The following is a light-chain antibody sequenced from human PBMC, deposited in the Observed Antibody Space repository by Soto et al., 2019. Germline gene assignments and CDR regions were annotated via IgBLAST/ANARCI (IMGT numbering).Light chain of an antibody. CDR1: QSVNTNY. CDR3: HQYGSTPFT. V-gene: IGKV3-20*01. CDR2: GAS. Sequence: EIVLTQSPGTLSLSPGDRATLSSRASQSVNTNYLAWYQQKLGQAPRLLIYGASSRATGIPDRFSGNGSGTDFTLTISRLEPEDFAVYYCHQYGSTPFTFGPGTKVDIK. J-gene: IGKJ3*01.